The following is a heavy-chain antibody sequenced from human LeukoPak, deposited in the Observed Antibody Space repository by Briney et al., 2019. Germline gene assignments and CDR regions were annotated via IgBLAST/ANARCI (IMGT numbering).Heavy chain of an antibody. CDR3: ARDSEDYFDY. J-gene: IGHJ4*02. Sequence: PSETLSLTCTGSGGSISSHYWSWIRQPPGKGLEWIGYIYYSGSTNYNPSLKSRVTISVDTSKNQFSLKLSSVTAADTAVYYCARDSEDYFDYWGQGTLVTVSS. CDR1: GGSISSHY. CDR2: IYYSGST. V-gene: IGHV4-59*11.